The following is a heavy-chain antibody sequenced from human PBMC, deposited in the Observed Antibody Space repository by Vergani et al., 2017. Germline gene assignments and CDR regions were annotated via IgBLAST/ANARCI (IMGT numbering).Heavy chain of an antibody. J-gene: IGHJ6*03. V-gene: IGHV3-21*01. D-gene: IGHD2-2*01. Sequence: EVQLVESGGGLVKPGGSLRLSCAASGFTFSSYSMNWVRQAPGKGLEWVSSISSSSSYIYYADSVKGRFTISRDNAKNSLYLQMNSLRAEDTAVYYCARDDRTRYCSSTSCYYYYYYMDVWGKGTTVTVSS. CDR3: ARDDRTRYCSSTSCYYYYYYMDV. CDR2: ISSSSSYI. CDR1: GFTFSSYS.